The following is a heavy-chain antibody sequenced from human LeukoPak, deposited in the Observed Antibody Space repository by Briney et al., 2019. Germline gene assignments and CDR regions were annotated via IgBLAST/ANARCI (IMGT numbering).Heavy chain of an antibody. J-gene: IGHJ6*03. V-gene: IGHV1-18*01. CDR1: GYTFTSYG. CDR2: ISADNGNT. Sequence: GASVKVSCKASGYTFTSYGISWVRQAPGQGLEWMGWISADNGNTNYAQKVQGRVIMTIDTSTSTAHMELRSLRSDDTAVYYCASSKWSAGGNYYYYMDVWGKGTTVTVSS. D-gene: IGHD6-13*01. CDR3: ASSKWSAGGNYYYYMDV.